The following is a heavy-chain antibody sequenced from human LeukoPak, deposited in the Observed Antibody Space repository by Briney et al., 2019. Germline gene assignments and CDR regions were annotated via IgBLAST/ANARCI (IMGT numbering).Heavy chain of an antibody. CDR3: AKDNTIVATITFVY. CDR2: ISYDGTNK. J-gene: IGHJ4*02. D-gene: IGHD5-12*01. Sequence: GRSLRLSCAASGFTFSNYGMHWVRQAPGKGLEWVAVISYDGTNKYYTDSVKGRFTISRDNSKNTLYLQMNSLRAEDTAVYYCAKDNTIVATITFVYWGQGTLVTVSS. CDR1: GFTFSNYG. V-gene: IGHV3-30*18.